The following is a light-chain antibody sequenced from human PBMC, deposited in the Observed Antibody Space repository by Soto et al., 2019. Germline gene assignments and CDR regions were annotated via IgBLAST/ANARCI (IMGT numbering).Light chain of an antibody. V-gene: IGLV1-40*01. CDR2: GSS. J-gene: IGLJ2*01. CDR3: QSYDSSLSAHVV. Sequence: QSVLTQPPSVSGAPGQRVTISCTGSSSNIGAGYDVHWYQQLPGTAPKLLIYGSSYRHSGVPDRFYGSKSGTSASLAITGLQAEDAADYYCQSYDSSLSAHVVFGGGTKVTVI. CDR1: SSNIGAGYD.